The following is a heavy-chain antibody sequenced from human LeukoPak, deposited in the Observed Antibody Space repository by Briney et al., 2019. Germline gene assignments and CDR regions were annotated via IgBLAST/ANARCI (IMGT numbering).Heavy chain of an antibody. J-gene: IGHJ4*02. CDR1: VFTFSTNA. CDR2: ITGSDIRT. V-gene: IGHV3-23*01. CDR3: AKECYDKSGXCFDQ. Sequence: GGSLRLSCAASVFTFSTNAMSWVRQAPWKGLEWVSGITGSDIRTYNADSAKGRFTITRDNSKSALYLQMNNLRAEDTAVYYCAKECYDKSGXCFDQWGQGXXVXVXS. D-gene: IGHD3-22*01.